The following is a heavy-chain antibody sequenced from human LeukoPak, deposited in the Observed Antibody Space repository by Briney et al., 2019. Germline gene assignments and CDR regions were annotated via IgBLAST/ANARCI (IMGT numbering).Heavy chain of an antibody. V-gene: IGHV4-59*01. J-gene: IGHJ4*02. D-gene: IGHD1-26*01. CDR1: GVSISTYY. CDR3: ARMYSGTSYYFDY. Sequence: SETLSLTCSVSGVSISTYYWIWIRQPPAKGLEWLGFFSYSGSTKYNPSLKSRVTMSVDTSKNQFSLKLNSVTAADTAVYYCARMYSGTSYYFDYWGQGTLVTVSS. CDR2: FSYSGST.